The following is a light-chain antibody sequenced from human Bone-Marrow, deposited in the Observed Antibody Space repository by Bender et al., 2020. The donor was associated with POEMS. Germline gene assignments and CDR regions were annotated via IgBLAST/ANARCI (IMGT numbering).Light chain of an antibody. CDR3: NSYAGSNNVV. V-gene: IGLV2-8*01. J-gene: IGLJ2*01. CDR2: EVN. Sequence: QSALTQPASVSGSPGQSITISCTGTSSDIGNYNYVSWYQQHPGKAPKLMIYEVNKRPSGVPDRFSGSKSGNTASLTVSGLQAEDEADYYCNSYAGSNNVVFGGGTKLTVL. CDR1: SSDIGNYNY.